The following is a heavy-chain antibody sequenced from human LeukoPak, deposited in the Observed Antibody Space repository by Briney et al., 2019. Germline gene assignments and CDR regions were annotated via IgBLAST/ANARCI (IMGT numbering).Heavy chain of an antibody. D-gene: IGHD3-22*01. V-gene: IGHV4-39*07. Sequence: SETLSLTCTVSGGSISSSSYYWGWIRQPPGKGLEWIGSIYYSGSTYYNPSLKSRVTMSVDTSKNQFSLKLSSVTAADTAVYYCARDTYYYDSSGYHVFDYWGQGTLVTVSS. CDR3: ARDTYYYDSSGYHVFDY. J-gene: IGHJ4*02. CDR1: GGSISSSSYY. CDR2: IYYSGST.